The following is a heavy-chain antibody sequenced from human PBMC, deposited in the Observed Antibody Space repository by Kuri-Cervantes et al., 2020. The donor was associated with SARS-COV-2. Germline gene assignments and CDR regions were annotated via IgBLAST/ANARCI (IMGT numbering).Heavy chain of an antibody. CDR3: ARTASTVTTNPYRYYFDY. D-gene: IGHD4-11*01. CDR1: GGSISSYY. V-gene: IGHV4-59*12. Sequence: GSLRLSCTVSGGSISSYYWSWIRQPPGRGLEWIGYIYYSGSTSYNPSLKSRVTISVDTSKNQFSLKLSSVTAADTAVYYCARTASTVTTNPYRYYFDYWGQGTLVTVSS. CDR2: IYYSGST. J-gene: IGHJ4*02.